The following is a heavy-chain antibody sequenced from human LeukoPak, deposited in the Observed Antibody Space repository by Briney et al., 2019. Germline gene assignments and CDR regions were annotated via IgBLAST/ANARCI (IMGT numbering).Heavy chain of an antibody. Sequence: PGGSLRLSCAASGFPFSSYGMHWVRRAPGKGLEWVAFIRYDGGNKYYADSVKGRFTISRDNSKNTLYLQMNSLRAEDTAVYYCAKDLYYYGSGSYHNAPDYWGQGTLVTVSS. D-gene: IGHD3-10*01. V-gene: IGHV3-30*02. CDR2: IRYDGGNK. J-gene: IGHJ4*02. CDR1: GFPFSSYG. CDR3: AKDLYYYGSGSYHNAPDY.